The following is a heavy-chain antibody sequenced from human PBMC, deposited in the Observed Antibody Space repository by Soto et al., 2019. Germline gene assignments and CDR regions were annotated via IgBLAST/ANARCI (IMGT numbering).Heavy chain of an antibody. CDR2: IYYSGST. V-gene: IGHV4-30-4*01. Sequence: PSETLSLTCTVSGGSISSGDYYWSWIRQPPGKGLEWIGYIYYSGSTYYNPSLKSRVTKTVDTSKNQYSLKLSSVTAADTAVYYCARDCSGGSCYSALGGMDVWGQGTTVT. CDR3: ARDCSGGSCYSALGGMDV. J-gene: IGHJ6*02. D-gene: IGHD2-15*01. CDR1: GGSISSGDYY.